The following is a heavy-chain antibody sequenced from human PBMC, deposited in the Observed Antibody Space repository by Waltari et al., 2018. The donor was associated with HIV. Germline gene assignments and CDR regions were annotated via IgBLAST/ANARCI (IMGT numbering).Heavy chain of an antibody. Sequence: EVQLVDSGGGLVKPGGSLRLSCAASGFTISDAWVSWVRPAPGEGLELVGRIKSQMDGGTTDYAATMKGRFTISGDESKNTLYLQMNSLKVEDTAMYYCATLGGGTRDYWGQGTLVTVSS. CDR1: GFTISDAW. V-gene: IGHV3-15*01. CDR2: IKSQMDGGTT. D-gene: IGHD3-16*01. J-gene: IGHJ4*02. CDR3: ATLGGGTRDY.